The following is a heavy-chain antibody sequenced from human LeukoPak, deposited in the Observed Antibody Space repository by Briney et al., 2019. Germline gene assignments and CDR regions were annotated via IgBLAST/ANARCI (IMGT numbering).Heavy chain of an antibody. V-gene: IGHV4-61*03. J-gene: IGHJ6*02. Sequence: AVPLSLTCTLCAGSVSSGNYFRPWIRRPPGEGLEWIGFIYYMGTTSGNRALPSRVPLRVDPSQTLSALELTAVPGAGSAVYYCAKILTGTGPTMDAWGHGTTVTVSS. CDR2: IYYMGTT. CDR3: AKILTGTGPTMDA. CDR1: AGSVSSGNYF. D-gene: IGHD1-20*01.